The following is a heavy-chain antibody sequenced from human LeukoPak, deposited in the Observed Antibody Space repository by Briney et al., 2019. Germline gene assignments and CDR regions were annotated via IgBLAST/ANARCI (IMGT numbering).Heavy chain of an antibody. D-gene: IGHD2-15*01. Sequence: SQTLSLTCTVAGGSISSYYWSWIRQPPGKGLEWIGYIYYSGSTNYNASLTNRVTISVDTSKNQFSLKLSSVAAADTAVYYCAREVGYCSGGSCYSYFDYWGQGTLVTVSS. CDR2: IYYSGST. CDR3: AREVGYCSGGSCYSYFDY. V-gene: IGHV4-59*01. J-gene: IGHJ4*02. CDR1: GGSISSYY.